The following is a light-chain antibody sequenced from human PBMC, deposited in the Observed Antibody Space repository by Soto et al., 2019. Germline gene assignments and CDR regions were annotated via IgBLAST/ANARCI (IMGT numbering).Light chain of an antibody. Sequence: QSALTQPASISGSPGQSITISCTGTSSDVGGYNYVSWYQQYPGKAPKLMIYDVDNRPSGVSNRFSGSKSGKTASLTISGLQAEDEADYYCSSYTSGSTVIFGGGTKLTVL. CDR2: DVD. CDR1: SSDVGGYNY. V-gene: IGLV2-14*03. CDR3: SSYTSGSTVI. J-gene: IGLJ2*01.